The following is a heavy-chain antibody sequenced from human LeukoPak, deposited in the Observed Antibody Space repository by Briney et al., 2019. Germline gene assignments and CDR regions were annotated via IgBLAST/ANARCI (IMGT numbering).Heavy chain of an antibody. Sequence: PGGSLRLSCAASGFTFSSYAMSWVRQAPGKGLEWVSAISGSGRSTYYADPVKGRFTISRDNSKTTLYLQMNSLRAEDTAVYYCAKDYEPLVGVHRWGDWFDPWGQGTLVTVSS. D-gene: IGHD1-26*01. CDR1: GFTFSSYA. CDR3: AKDYEPLVGVHRWGDWFDP. V-gene: IGHV3-23*01. CDR2: ISGSGRST. J-gene: IGHJ5*02.